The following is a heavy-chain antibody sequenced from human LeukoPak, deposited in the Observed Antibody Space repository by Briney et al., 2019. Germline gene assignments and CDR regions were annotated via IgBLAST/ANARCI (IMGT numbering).Heavy chain of an antibody. V-gene: IGHV3-23*01. Sequence: PGGSLRLSCAASGFTVSSNYMSWVRQAPGKGLEWVSAISGSGGSTYYADSVKGRFTISRDNSKNTLYLQMNSLRAEDTAVYYCARDSMPYYDILTGYSFDPWGQGTLVTVSS. J-gene: IGHJ5*02. D-gene: IGHD3-9*01. CDR2: ISGSGGST. CDR1: GFTVSSNY. CDR3: ARDSMPYYDILTGYSFDP.